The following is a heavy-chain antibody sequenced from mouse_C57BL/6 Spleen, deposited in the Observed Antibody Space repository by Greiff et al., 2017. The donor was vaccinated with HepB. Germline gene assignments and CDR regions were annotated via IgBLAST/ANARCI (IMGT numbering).Heavy chain of an antibody. V-gene: IGHV1-78*01. Sequence: VQLQQSDAELVKPGASVKISCKVSGYTFTDHTIHWMKQRPEQGLEWIGYIYPRDGSTKYNEKFKGKATLTADKSSSTAYMQLNSLTSEDSAVYFCARARASYYSNPYAMDYWGQGTSVTVSS. D-gene: IGHD2-5*01. CDR2: IYPRDGST. J-gene: IGHJ4*01. CDR3: ARARASYYSNPYAMDY. CDR1: GYTFTDHT.